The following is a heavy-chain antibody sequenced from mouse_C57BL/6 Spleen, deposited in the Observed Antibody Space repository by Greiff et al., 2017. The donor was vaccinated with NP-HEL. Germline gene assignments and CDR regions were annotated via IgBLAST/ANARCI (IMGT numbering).Heavy chain of an antibody. CDR1: GYAFSSSW. J-gene: IGHJ2*01. Sequence: VQLQQSGPELVKPGASVKISCKASGYAFSSSWMNWVKQRPGKGLEWIGRIYPGDGDTNYNGKFKGKATLTADKSSSTAYMQLSSLTSEDSAVYFCAGGENYFDYWGQGTTLTVSS. CDR3: AGGENYFDY. CDR2: IYPGDGDT. V-gene: IGHV1-82*01.